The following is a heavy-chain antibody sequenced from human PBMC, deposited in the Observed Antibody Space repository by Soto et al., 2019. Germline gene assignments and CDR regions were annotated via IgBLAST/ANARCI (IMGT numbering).Heavy chain of an antibody. CDR2: INDSGST. CDR1: GGSFIDDY. Sequence: SETLSLTCAVEGGSFIDDYWSWIRQSPGKGLEWIGEINDSGSTKYNPSLRSRVTISVDRSKNQFSLKLSSVTAADTAVYYCARVSEHGDNDYWGQGTLVTV. V-gene: IGHV4-34*01. CDR3: ARVSEHGDNDY. D-gene: IGHD4-17*01. J-gene: IGHJ4*02.